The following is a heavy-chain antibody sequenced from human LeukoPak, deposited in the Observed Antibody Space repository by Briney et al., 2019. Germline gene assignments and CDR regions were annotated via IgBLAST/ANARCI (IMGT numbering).Heavy chain of an antibody. CDR1: GASISSGGYY. D-gene: IGHD3-16*01. Sequence: SETLSLTCTVSGASISSGGYYWSWIRQPAGKGLEWIGRIYASGKTNYNPSLKSRVTISVDTSNNQFSLNLSSVTVADTAVYYCARGPHPHWPLGQFWGQGSRVTVSS. CDR3: ARGPHPHWPLGQF. V-gene: IGHV4-61*02. J-gene: IGHJ4*02. CDR2: IYASGKT.